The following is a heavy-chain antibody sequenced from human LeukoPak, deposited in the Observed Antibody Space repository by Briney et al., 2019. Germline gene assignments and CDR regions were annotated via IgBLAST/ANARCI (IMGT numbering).Heavy chain of an antibody. V-gene: IGHV3-30*02. J-gene: IGHJ4*02. D-gene: IGHD2-21*01. CDR1: GFTFSSYG. CDR3: AKDGLLGDYLDY. Sequence: GGSLRLSCAASGFTFSSYGMHWVRQAPGKGLEGVAFIRYDGSNDYYADSVKGRFTISRDNSKNTLYLQMNSLRAEDTAVYYCAKDGLLGDYLDYWGQGTLVTVSS. CDR2: IRYDGSND.